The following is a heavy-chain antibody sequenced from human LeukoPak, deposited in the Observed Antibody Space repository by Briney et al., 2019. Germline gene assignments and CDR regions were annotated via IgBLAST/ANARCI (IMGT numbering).Heavy chain of an antibody. Sequence: KASETLSLTCAVYGGSFSGYYWSWIRQPPGKGLEWIGYIYYTGSTNYNPSLKSRVTISVDTSKNQFSLKLSSVTAADTAVYYCATLTGYSSESWFDPWGQGILVTVSS. CDR2: IYYTGST. J-gene: IGHJ5*02. V-gene: IGHV4-59*01. CDR1: GGSFSGYY. D-gene: IGHD3-9*01. CDR3: ATLTGYSSESWFDP.